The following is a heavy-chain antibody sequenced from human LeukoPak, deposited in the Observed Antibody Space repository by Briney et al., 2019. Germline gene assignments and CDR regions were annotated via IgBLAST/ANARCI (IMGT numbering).Heavy chain of an antibody. CDR2: ISGSGGST. CDR3: AKDRSLAVAGGGFDY. D-gene: IGHD6-19*01. J-gene: IGHJ4*02. V-gene: IGHV3-23*01. CDR1: GFTFSSYA. Sequence: PGGSLRLSCAASGFTFSSYAMSWVRQAPGKGLEWVSAISGSGGSTYYADSVKGRFTISRDNSKNTLYLQMNSLRAEDTAVYYCAKDRSLAVAGGGFDYWGQGTLVTVSS.